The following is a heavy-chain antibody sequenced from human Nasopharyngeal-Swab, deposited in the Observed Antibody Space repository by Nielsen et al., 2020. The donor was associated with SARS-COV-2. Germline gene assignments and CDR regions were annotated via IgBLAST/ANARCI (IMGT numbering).Heavy chain of an antibody. D-gene: IGHD6-13*01. CDR1: GGSFSGYY. CDR2: INHSGST. V-gene: IGHV4-34*01. CDR3: ARGIVVDSSSWYPSYFDY. J-gene: IGHJ4*02. Sequence: SETLSLTCAVYGGSFSGYYWSWIRQPPGKGLEWIGEINHSGSTNYNPSLKSRVTISVDTSKNQFSRKLNSVTAADTAVYYCARGIVVDSSSWYPSYFDYWGQGTLVTVSS.